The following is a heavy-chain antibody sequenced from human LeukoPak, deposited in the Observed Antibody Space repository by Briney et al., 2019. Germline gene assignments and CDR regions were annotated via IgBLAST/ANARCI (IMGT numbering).Heavy chain of an antibody. J-gene: IGHJ4*02. D-gene: IGHD3-10*01. CDR3: VRQEFYFDS. CDR2: IYYSGST. Sequence: PSETLSLTCTVSGGSISSGGYYWSWIRQHPGKGLEWIGYIYYSGSTNYNPSLQSRVTISVDMSTNQFSLRLRSVTAADTAVYYCVRQEFYFDSWGQGTLVTVSS. V-gene: IGHV4-31*08. CDR1: GGSISSGGYY.